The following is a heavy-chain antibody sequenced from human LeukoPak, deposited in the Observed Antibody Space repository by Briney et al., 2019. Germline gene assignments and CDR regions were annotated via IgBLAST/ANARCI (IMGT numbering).Heavy chain of an antibody. CDR1: GGSITGYY. D-gene: IGHD3-22*01. CDR2: IYHSGST. V-gene: IGHV4-31*03. J-gene: IGHJ4*02. Sequence: SETLSLTCTVSGGSITGYYWSWIRQDPAKGLEWIGYIYHSGSTYYNPALKSRVTISLDTSKNQFSLKLRSVTAADTAVYYCTRANYYDSTGYLPVVYPSDYWGQGTLVTVSS. CDR3: TRANYYDSTGYLPVVYPSDY.